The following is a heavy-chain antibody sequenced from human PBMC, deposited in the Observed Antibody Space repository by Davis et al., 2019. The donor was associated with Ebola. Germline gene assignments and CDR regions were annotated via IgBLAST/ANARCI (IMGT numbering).Heavy chain of an antibody. CDR2: IWYDGSNK. J-gene: IGHJ6*02. CDR1: GFTFSSYG. D-gene: IGHD1-20*01. CDR3: ARVDNWNRQSYFYGMDV. V-gene: IGHV3-33*01. Sequence: GESLKISCAASGFTFSSYGMHWVRQAPGKGLEWVAVIWYDGSNKYYADSVKGRFTISRDNSKNTPYLQMNSLRAEDTAVYYCARVDNWNRQSYFYGMDVWGQGTTVTVSS.